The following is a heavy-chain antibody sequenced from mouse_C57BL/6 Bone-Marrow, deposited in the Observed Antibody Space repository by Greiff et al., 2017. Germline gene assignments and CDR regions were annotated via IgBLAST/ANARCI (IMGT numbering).Heavy chain of an antibody. D-gene: IGHD1-1*01. Sequence: EVQRVESGGGLVKPGGSLKLSCAASGFTFSSYDMSWVRQTPEKRLEWVATISDGGSYTYYPDNVKGRFTISRDNAKNNLYLQMSHLKYEDTAMYYCARDDVVSHFDYWGQGTTLTVSS. CDR2: ISDGGSYT. J-gene: IGHJ2*01. CDR3: ARDDVVSHFDY. CDR1: GFTFSSYD. V-gene: IGHV5-4*01.